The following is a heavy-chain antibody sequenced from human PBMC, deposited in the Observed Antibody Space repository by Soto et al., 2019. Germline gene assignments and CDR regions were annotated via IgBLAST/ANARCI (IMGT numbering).Heavy chain of an antibody. CDR3: ARDPIKLWFGERGGMDV. CDR1: GGSISSGGYS. D-gene: IGHD3-10*01. CDR2: IYHSGST. V-gene: IGHV4-30-2*01. Sequence: SETLSLTCAVSGGSISSGGYSWSWIRQPPGKGLEWIGYIYHSGSTYYNPSLKSRVTISVDRSKNQFSLKLSSVTAADTAVYYCARDPIKLWFGERGGMDVWAQGTTVTVSS. J-gene: IGHJ6*02.